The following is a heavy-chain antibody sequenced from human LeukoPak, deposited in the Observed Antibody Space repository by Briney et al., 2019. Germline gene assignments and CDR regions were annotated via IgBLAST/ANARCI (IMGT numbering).Heavy chain of an antibody. CDR3: ARAGERGYNGYDDAFDI. CDR2: IYSSGNT. J-gene: IGHJ3*02. CDR1: GGSISSYY. Sequence: TSETLSLTCTVSGGSISSYYWNWIRQPPGKGLEWIGCIYSSGNTNYNPSLKSRVTISVDTSKNQFSLKLSSVTAADTAIYYCARAGERGYNGYDDAFDIWGQGTMVTVSS. D-gene: IGHD5-12*01. V-gene: IGHV4-59*03.